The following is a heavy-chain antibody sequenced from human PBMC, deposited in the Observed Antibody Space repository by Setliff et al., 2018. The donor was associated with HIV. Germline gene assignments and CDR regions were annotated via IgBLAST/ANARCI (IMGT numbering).Heavy chain of an antibody. CDR3: ARQNYYDISGYYERPLDFDY. J-gene: IGHJ4*02. CDR2: VYHTGTA. Sequence: SETLSITCVVSGDSIDNKYYWAWIRQPPGRGLEWIGTVYHTGTAYYNSSLKSRVAISIDTSNNRFSLRLYSVTAADTAMYYCARQNYYDISGYYERPLDFDYWGQGTLVTVSS. CDR1: GDSIDNKYY. V-gene: IGHV4-38-2*01. D-gene: IGHD3-22*01.